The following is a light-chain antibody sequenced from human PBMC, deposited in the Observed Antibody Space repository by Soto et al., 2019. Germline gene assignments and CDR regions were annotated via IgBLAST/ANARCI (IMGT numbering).Light chain of an antibody. Sequence: EIVLTQSPGTLSLSPGERATLSCRASQSVSSSYLAWYQQKPGQAPRLLIYGASSRATGIPDRFSGSGSENDFTLTISRLEPEDVAVYYCQEYGSSPRTFGQGTKVEIK. V-gene: IGKV3-20*01. CDR1: QSVSSSY. J-gene: IGKJ1*01. CDR3: QEYGSSPRT. CDR2: GAS.